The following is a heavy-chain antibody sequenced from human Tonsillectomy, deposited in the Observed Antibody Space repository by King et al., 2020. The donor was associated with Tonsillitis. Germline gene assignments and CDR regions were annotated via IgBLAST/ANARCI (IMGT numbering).Heavy chain of an antibody. CDR3: ARDNPYYYDVLGAFDI. D-gene: IGHD3-22*01. V-gene: IGHV3-7*01. CDR1: EFTFSSYW. J-gene: IGHJ3*02. CDR2: IKQDGSEK. Sequence: DVQLVESGGGLVQPGGSLRLSCAASEFTFSSYWMSWVRQAPGKGLEWVANIKQDGSEKYYVDSVKGRFTISRDNAKNSLYLQMNSLRAEDTAVYYCARDNPYYYDVLGAFDIWGQGTMVTVSS.